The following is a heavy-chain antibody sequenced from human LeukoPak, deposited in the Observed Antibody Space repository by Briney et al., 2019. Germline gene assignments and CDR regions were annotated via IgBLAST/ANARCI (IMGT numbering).Heavy chain of an antibody. J-gene: IGHJ2*01. V-gene: IGHV4-34*01. Sequence: KPSETLSLTCAVYGGSFSGYYWSWIRQPPGKGLEWIGEINHSGSTNYNPSLKSRVTISVDTSKNQFSLKLSSVTAADTAVYYCARYVVVVAATRSWYFDLWGRGTLVTVSS. D-gene: IGHD2-15*01. CDR2: INHSGST. CDR3: ARYVVVVAATRSWYFDL. CDR1: GGSFSGYY.